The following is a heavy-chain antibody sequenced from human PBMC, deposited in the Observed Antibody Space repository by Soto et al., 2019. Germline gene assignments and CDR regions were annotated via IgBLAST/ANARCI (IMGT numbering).Heavy chain of an antibody. J-gene: IGHJ4*02. CDR2: INSDGSTT. Sequence: EVQLVESGGGLVQPGGSLRLSCAASGFTFSSYWMHWVRQAPGKGLVWVSRINSDGSTTSYADSVKGRFTISGDNAKNTLYLQMNSLRAEDTAVYYCARVSVSSYQFDYWGQGTLVTVSS. V-gene: IGHV3-74*01. CDR1: GFTFSSYW. CDR3: ARVSVSSYQFDY. D-gene: IGHD2-2*01.